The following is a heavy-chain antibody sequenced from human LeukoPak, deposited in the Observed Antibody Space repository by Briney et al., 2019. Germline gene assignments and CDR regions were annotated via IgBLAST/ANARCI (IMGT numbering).Heavy chain of an antibody. V-gene: IGHV4-39*01. CDR2: IYYSGST. J-gene: IGHJ2*01. D-gene: IGHD2-2*01. CDR1: GGSISSSSYY. Sequence: PSETLSLTCTVSGGSISSSSYYWGWIRQPPGKGLEWIGSIYYSGSTYYNPSLKSRVTISVDTSKNQFSLKLSSVTAADTAVYYCARTRRGRVVPAATQEKSYWYFDLWGRGTPVTVSS. CDR3: ARTRRGRVVPAATQEKSYWYFDL.